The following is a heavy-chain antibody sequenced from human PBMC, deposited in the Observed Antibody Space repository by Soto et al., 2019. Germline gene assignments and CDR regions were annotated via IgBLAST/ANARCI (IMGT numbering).Heavy chain of an antibody. CDR3: ARGGGVGLDGSAAFDI. Sequence: QVHLVQSGAEVKKPGASMKVSCTASGYTLTSHHVHWVRQAPGRRLEWMGSINPANGVAQYTARFQGRVIMTRATSTSTVYMELRGLTSEATAIFYCARGGGVGLDGSAAFDIWGQGTMVTVSS. CDR2: INPANGVA. V-gene: IGHV1-46*01. D-gene: IGHD1-1*01. CDR1: GYTLTSHH. J-gene: IGHJ3*02.